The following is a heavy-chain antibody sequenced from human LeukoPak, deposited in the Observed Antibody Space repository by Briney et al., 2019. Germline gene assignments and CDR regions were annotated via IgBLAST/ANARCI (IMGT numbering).Heavy chain of an antibody. CDR3: ARARQQLVQGVDY. J-gene: IGHJ4*02. CDR2: INPNSGGT. CDR1: GHTFTGYY. Sequence: ASVKVSCKASGHTFTGYYMHWVRQAPGQGLEWMGRINPNSGGTNYAQKFQGRVTMTRDTSISTAYMELSRLRSDDTAVYYCARARQQLVQGVDYWGQGTLVTVSS. V-gene: IGHV1-2*06. D-gene: IGHD6-13*01.